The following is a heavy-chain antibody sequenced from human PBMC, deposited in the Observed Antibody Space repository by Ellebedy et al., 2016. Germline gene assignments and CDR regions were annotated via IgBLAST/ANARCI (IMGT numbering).Heavy chain of an antibody. D-gene: IGHD2-2*01. Sequence: GGSLRLXXAVSGITFSSYWMSWVRQAPGKGLEWVANIKQDGSEKYYVDSVKGRFTISRDNAKNSLSLQMNSLRAEDTALYYCASSSTRGKVNFWGQGTLVTVSS. V-gene: IGHV3-7*01. CDR3: ASSSTRGKVNF. J-gene: IGHJ4*02. CDR1: GITFSSYW. CDR2: IKQDGSEK.